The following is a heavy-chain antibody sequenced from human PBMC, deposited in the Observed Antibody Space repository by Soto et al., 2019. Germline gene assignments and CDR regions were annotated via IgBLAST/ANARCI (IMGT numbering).Heavy chain of an antibody. CDR3: VRDSIRYSYGQFDY. CDR1: GFIFNTYS. D-gene: IGHD5-18*01. J-gene: IGHJ4*02. CDR2: ISSSSSYM. V-gene: IGHV3-21*01. Sequence: PXGSLILSCAASGFIFNTYSMNWVRQAPGRGLDWVSSISSSSSYMYYADSVKGRFTISRDNSKNSLYLQMNSLRAEDTAVYYCVRDSIRYSYGQFDYWGQGNLVTVSS.